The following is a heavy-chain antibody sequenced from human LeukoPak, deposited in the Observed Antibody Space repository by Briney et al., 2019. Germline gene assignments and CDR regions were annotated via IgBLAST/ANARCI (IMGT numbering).Heavy chain of an antibody. J-gene: IGHJ4*02. CDR1: GFTFGDYA. V-gene: IGHV3-49*03. CDR2: IRSKAYGGTT. CDR3: TRDRNSFIVVVPAAILRFDY. D-gene: IGHD2-2*01. Sequence: PGGSLRLSCTASGFTFGDYAMSWFRQAPGKGLEWVGFIRSKAYGGTTEYAASVKGRFTISRDDSKSIAYLQMNSLKTEDTAAYYCTRDRNSFIVVVPAAILRFDYWGQGTLVTVSS.